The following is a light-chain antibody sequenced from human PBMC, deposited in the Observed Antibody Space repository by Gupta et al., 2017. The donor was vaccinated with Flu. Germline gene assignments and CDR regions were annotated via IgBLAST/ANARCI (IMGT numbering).Light chain of an antibody. J-gene: IGLJ1*01. CDR3: QAWDSSTASYV. V-gene: IGLV3-1*01. CDR2: QDS. CDR1: KLGDKY. Sequence: GEKLGDKYACWYQQKPGQSPVLVIYQDSKRPSGIPERFSGSNSGNTATLTISGTQAMDEADYYCQAWDSSTASYVFGTGTKVTVL.